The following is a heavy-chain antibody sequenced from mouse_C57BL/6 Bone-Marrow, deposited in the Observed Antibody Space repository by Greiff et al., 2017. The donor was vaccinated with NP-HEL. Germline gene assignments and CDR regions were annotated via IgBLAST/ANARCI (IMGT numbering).Heavy chain of an antibody. CDR3: ARSYYSNSFAD. CDR2: ISYDGSN. CDR1: GYSITSGYY. J-gene: IGHJ3*01. V-gene: IGHV3-6*01. Sequence: VQLKESGPGLVKPSQSLSLTCSVTGYSITSGYYWNWIRQFPGNKLEWMGYISYDGSNNYNPSLKNRISITRDTSKNQLFLKLNSVTTEDTATYDCARSYYSNSFADWGPGTLVTVSA. D-gene: IGHD2-5*01.